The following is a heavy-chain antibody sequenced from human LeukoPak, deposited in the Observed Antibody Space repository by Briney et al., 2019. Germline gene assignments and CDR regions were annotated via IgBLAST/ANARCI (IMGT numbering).Heavy chain of an antibody. D-gene: IGHD3-16*02. CDR3: AKDYDYIWGSYRQFDY. CDR1: GFTFSSYA. J-gene: IGHJ4*02. Sequence: GGSLRLSCAASGFTFSSYAMGWVRQAPGKGLEWVSAISSSGGSTYYADSAKGRFTISRDNSKNTLYLQMNSLRAEDTAVYYCAKDYDYIWGSYRQFDYWGQGTLVTVSS. CDR2: ISSSGGST. V-gene: IGHV3-23*01.